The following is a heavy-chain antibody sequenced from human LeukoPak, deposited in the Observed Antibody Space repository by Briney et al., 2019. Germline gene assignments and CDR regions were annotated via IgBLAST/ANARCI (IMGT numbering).Heavy chain of an antibody. CDR1: GGSISSHVW. CDR2: IYHSGGT. D-gene: IGHD6-19*01. J-gene: IGHJ4*02. CDR3: AGNSGWYTDY. V-gene: IGHV4-4*02. Sequence: RPSGTLSLTCTVSGGSISSHVWWNWVRQPPGKGLEWIAEIYHSGGTNYNPSLKSRVTISVDASKNQFSLKLNSVTAADTAVYYCAGNSGWYTDYWGQGTLVTVSS.